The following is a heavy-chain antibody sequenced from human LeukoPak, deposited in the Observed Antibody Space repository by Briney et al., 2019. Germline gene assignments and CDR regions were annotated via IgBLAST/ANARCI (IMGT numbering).Heavy chain of an antibody. CDR3: ARDKGGGGTTFDY. V-gene: IGHV1-18*01. CDR2: ISAYNDYT. Sequence: ASVKVSCKASGYTFTTYGISWVRQAPGQGLEWMGWISAYNDYTNYAQKLQGRVTMTTDTSTSTAYMELRSLTSDDTAVYYCARDKGGGGTTFDYWGRGPRVPVSS. D-gene: IGHD1-1*01. J-gene: IGHJ4*02. CDR1: GYTFTTYG.